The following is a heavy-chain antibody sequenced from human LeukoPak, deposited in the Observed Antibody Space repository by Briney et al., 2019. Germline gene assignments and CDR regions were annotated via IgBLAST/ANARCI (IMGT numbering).Heavy chain of an antibody. CDR1: VVSISTTNC. Sequence: SGTLSLTCGVSVVSISTTNCWSWFRRPPGQGLEGLGEISLTGRTNYNPSLNGRVTISLDDSSNQLSLSLTSVTAEDTAIYYCSRESGAFCPFGYWGQGTLVIVPS. V-gene: IGHV4-4*02. CDR3: SRESGAFCPFGY. CDR2: ISLTGRT. J-gene: IGHJ4*02. D-gene: IGHD5-12*01.